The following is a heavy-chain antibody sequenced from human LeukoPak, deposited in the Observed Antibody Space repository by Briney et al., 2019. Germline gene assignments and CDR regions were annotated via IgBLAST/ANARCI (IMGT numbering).Heavy chain of an antibody. D-gene: IGHD1-26*01. J-gene: IGHJ4*02. CDR3: AREARGSGRDFDY. CDR2: IGTRSNPI. CDR1: GFSFSDFY. Sequence: GGSLRLSCATSGFSFSDFYMSWIRQAPGMGLEWISYIGTRSNPIYYADSVKGRFTISRDDAKNSLYLQMNSLRDEDTAVYFCAREARGSGRDFDYWGQGTLVTVSS. V-gene: IGHV3-11*01.